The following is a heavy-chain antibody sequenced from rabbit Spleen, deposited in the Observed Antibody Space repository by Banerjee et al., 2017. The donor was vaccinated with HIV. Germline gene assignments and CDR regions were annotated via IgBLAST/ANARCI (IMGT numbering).Heavy chain of an antibody. Sequence: QEQLVESGGGLVKPEGSLKLSCTASGFSFSNKAVMCWVRQAPGKGLEWIACINAVTGKAVYASWAKGRYTFSKTSSTTVTLEMTSLTAADTATYFCARDCAGGSYFALWGPGTLVTVS. CDR3: ARDCAGGSYFAL. CDR2: INAVTGKA. V-gene: IGHV1S45*01. CDR1: GFSFSNKAV. D-gene: IGHD8-1*01. J-gene: IGHJ6*01.